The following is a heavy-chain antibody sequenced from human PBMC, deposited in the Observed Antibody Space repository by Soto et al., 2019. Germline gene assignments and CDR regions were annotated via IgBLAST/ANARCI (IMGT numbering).Heavy chain of an antibody. V-gene: IGHV4-31*03. CDR1: GGSISSGGYY. Sequence: SETLSLTCTVSGGSISSGGYYWSWIRQHPGKGLEWIGYIYYSGSTYYNPSLKSRVTISVDTSKNQFSLKLSSVTAADTAVYYCARVLLRPEYGYFDYWGQGTLVTVSS. CDR2: IYYSGST. CDR3: ARVLLRPEYGYFDY. D-gene: IGHD4-17*01. J-gene: IGHJ4*02.